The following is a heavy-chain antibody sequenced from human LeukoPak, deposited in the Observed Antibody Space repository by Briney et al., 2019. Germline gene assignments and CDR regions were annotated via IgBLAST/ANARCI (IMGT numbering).Heavy chain of an antibody. CDR3: ARDSFSSWNRHPSPAFDI. D-gene: IGHD1-1*01. V-gene: IGHV3-74*01. CDR2: INTDGSST. CDR1: GFTFSSYW. J-gene: IGHJ3*02. Sequence: GGSLRLSCAASGFTFSSYWMHWVRQAPGKGLVWVSRINTDGSSTSYADSVKGRFTISRDNAKNTLYLQMNSLRAEDTAVYYCARDSFSSWNRHPSPAFDIWGQGTMVTVSS.